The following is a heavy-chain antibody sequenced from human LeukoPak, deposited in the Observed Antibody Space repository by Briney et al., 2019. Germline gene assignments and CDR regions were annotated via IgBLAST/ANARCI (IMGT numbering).Heavy chain of an antibody. J-gene: IGHJ4*02. V-gene: IGHV3-30*02. CDR3: AKDSHVVVPAAMDY. D-gene: IGHD2-2*01. CDR2: IRYDGSNK. CDR1: GFTFSSYG. Sequence: GGSLRLSCAASGFTFSSYGMHWVRQAPGKGLEWVAFIRYDGSNKYYADSVKGRFTISRDNSKNTLYLQMNSLRAEDTAVHYCAKDSHVVVPAAMDYWGQGTLVTVSS.